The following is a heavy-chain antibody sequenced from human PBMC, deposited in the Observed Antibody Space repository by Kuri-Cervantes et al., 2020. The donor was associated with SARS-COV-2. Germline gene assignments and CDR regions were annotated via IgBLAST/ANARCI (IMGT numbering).Heavy chain of an antibody. CDR3: ARLPAGLRLGERYFDY. CDR2: IYYSGTT. V-gene: IGHV4-59*12. Sequence: SETLSLTCTVSGGSISSYFWGWIRQPPGKGLEWIGYIYYSGTTNYNPSLKSRVTISVDTSKNQFSLKLSSVTAADTAVYYCARLPAGLRLGERYFDYWGQGTLVTVSS. J-gene: IGHJ4*02. D-gene: IGHD3-16*01. CDR1: GGSISSYF.